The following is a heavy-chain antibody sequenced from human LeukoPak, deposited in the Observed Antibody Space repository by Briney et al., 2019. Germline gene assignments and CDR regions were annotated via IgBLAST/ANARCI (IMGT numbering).Heavy chain of an antibody. V-gene: IGHV4-59*08. CDR3: TRQGSYFNY. D-gene: IGHD3-10*01. Sequence: PSETLSLTCTVSSGSINNYYWSWIRQPPGKGLEWIGYIYYNGNTHYNPSLKSRVTISVDTSKNQFSLNLSSVTAADTAMYYCTRQGSYFNYWGQGTLVTVSS. CDR2: IYYNGNT. J-gene: IGHJ4*02. CDR1: SGSINNYY.